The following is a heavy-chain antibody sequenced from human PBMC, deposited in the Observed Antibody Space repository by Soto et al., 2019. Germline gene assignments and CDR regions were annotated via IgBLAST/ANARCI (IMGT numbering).Heavy chain of an antibody. J-gene: IGHJ5*02. CDR2: INPNSGGT. CDR1: GYTFTGYY. CDR3: ARDTYYDFWSGYYTGRGGYNWFDP. Sequence: ASVKVACKAYGYTFTGYYMHWVRQAPGQGLEWMGWINPNSGGTNYAQKFQGWVTMTRDTSISTAYMELSRLRSDDTAVYYCARDTYYDFWSGYYTGRGGYNWFDPWGQGTLVTVS. V-gene: IGHV1-2*04. D-gene: IGHD3-3*01.